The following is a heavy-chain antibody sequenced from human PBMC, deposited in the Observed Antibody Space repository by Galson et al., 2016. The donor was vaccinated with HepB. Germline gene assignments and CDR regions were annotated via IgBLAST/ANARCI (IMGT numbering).Heavy chain of an antibody. V-gene: IGHV1-3*04. CDR1: GYTFTHYA. CDR3: ARDYERWLAYYFDY. CDR2: VNTANGNT. J-gene: IGHJ4*02. Sequence: SVKVSCKASGYTFTHYAIHWVRQAPGQRLEWMGWVNTANGNTIYSQKFQGRVTITRDTSASTAYMELTSLRSEDTGVYYCARDYERWLAYYFDYWGQGTLVTVSS. D-gene: IGHD6-19*01.